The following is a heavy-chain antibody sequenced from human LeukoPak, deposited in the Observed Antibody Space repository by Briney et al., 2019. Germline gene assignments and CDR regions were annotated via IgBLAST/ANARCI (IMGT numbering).Heavy chain of an antibody. CDR3: ARQVYGGYYYFDY. Sequence: SETLSITCTVSGGSISSSSYYWGWIRQPPGKGLEWIGSIYYSGSTYYNPSLKSRVTISVDTSKNQFSLKLSSVTAADTAVYYCARQVYGGYYYFDYWGQGTLVTVSS. CDR1: GGSISSSSYY. J-gene: IGHJ4*02. CDR2: IYYSGST. V-gene: IGHV4-39*01. D-gene: IGHD4-23*01.